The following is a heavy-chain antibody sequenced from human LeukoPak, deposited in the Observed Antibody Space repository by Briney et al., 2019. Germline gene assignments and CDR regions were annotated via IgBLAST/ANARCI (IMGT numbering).Heavy chain of an antibody. V-gene: IGHV3-23*01. CDR3: ARDPNGDYIGAFDM. CDR2: IRGSGGGT. J-gene: IGHJ3*02. D-gene: IGHD4-17*01. CDR1: GFIFSNYA. Sequence: GGSLRLSCAASGFIFSNYALMWLRQSPGKGLEWVSAIRGSGGGTFHADSVKGRFTISRDNSKNTLYLQMNGLRAEDTAVYYCARDPNGDYIGAFDMWGRGTLVTVSS.